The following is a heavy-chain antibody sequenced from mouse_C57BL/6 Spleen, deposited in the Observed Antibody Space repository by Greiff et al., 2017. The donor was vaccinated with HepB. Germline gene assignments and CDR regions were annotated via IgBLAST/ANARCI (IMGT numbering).Heavy chain of an antibody. J-gene: IGHJ3*01. V-gene: IGHV1-72*01. CDR2: IDPNSGGT. D-gene: IGHD2-3*01. CDR3: ARSGGYYGGAWFAY. CDR1: GYTFTSYW. Sequence: QVQLKQPGAELVKPGASVKLSCKASGYTFTSYWMHWVKQRPGRGLEWIGRIDPNSGGTKYNEKFKSKATLTVDKPSSTAYMQLSSLTSEDSAVYYCARSGGYYGGAWFAYWGQGTLVTVSA.